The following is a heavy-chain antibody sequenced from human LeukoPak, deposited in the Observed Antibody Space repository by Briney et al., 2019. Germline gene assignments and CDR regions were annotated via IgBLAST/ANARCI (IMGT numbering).Heavy chain of an antibody. CDR3: ARDRPYTGGWRGFDY. Sequence: ASVKVSCMASGGTFSRYAISWVRQAPGQGLEWMGGIIPMFGIANYAQKFQGRVTITADESTSTAYMELSILRSEDTAVYYCARDRPYTGGWRGFDYWGQGTLVTVSS. V-gene: IGHV1-69*13. J-gene: IGHJ4*02. D-gene: IGHD5-18*01. CDR2: IIPMFGIA. CDR1: GGTFSRYA.